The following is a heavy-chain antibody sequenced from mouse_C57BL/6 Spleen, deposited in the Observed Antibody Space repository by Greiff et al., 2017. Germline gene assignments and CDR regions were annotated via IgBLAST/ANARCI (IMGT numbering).Heavy chain of an antibody. CDR1: GFTFSDYG. CDR2: ISSGSSTI. Sequence: EVMLVESGGGLVKPGGSLKLSCAASGFTFSDYGMHWVRQAPEKGLEWVAYISSGSSTIYYADTVKGRFTISRDNAKNTPFLQMTSLRSEDTAMYYCARNYGSSPWYFDVWGTGTTVTVSS. CDR3: ARNYGSSPWYFDV. D-gene: IGHD1-1*01. V-gene: IGHV5-17*01. J-gene: IGHJ1*03.